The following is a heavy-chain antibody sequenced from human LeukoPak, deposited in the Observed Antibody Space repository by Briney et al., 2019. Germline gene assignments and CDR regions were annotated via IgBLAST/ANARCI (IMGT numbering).Heavy chain of an antibody. Sequence: ASVKVSCKASGYTFTRYGMNWVRQAPGKGLEWMGGFDPEDGETIYAQKFQGRVTMTEDTSTDTAYMELSSLRSEDTAVYYCASILNWFDPWGQGTLVTVSS. CDR3: ASILNWFDP. J-gene: IGHJ5*02. CDR1: GYTFTRYG. CDR2: FDPEDGET. D-gene: IGHD1-26*01. V-gene: IGHV1-24*01.